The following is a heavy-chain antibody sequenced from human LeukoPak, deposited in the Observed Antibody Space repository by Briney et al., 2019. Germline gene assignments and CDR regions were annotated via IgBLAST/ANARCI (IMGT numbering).Heavy chain of an antibody. CDR3: ARDGELTVTRRWFDP. V-gene: IGHV1-18*01. D-gene: IGHD4-17*01. J-gene: IGHJ5*02. CDR1: GYSFTSLG. CDR2: ISAYNGDT. Sequence: ASVKVSCKASGYSFTSLGISWVRQAPGQGLEWMGWISAYNGDTNYDQKLQARVTMTTDKSTSTAYMELRSLRSDDTAVYYCARDGELTVTRRWFDPWGQGTLVTVSS.